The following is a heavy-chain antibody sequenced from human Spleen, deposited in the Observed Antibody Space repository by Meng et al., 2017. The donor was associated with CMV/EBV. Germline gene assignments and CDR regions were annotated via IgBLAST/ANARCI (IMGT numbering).Heavy chain of an antibody. CDR3: AITSGSYFAY. CDR2: INPNSGGT. Sequence: ASVKVSCKASGYTFTGYYIHWVRQAPGQGLEWMGWINPNSGGTNYAQKFRGRITMTRDTSISTGHMELSRLRSDDTAVYYCAITSGSYFAYWGQGTLGTVSS. D-gene: IGHD1-26*01. CDR1: GYTFTGYY. J-gene: IGHJ4*02. V-gene: IGHV1-2*02.